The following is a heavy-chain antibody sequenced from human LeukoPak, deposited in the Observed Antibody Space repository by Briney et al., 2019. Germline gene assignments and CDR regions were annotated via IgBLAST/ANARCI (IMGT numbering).Heavy chain of an antibody. Sequence: PGGSLRLSCAASGFTFSNAWMSWVRQAPGKGLEWVGRIKSKTDGGTTDYAAPVKGRFTISRDDSKNTLYLQMNSLKTEDTAVYYCTTAFPSSTPKVAAITYYYYGMDVWGQGTTVTVSS. CDR1: GFTFSNAW. V-gene: IGHV3-15*01. CDR2: IKSKTDGGTT. D-gene: IGHD2-15*01. J-gene: IGHJ6*02. CDR3: TTAFPSSTPKVAAITYYYYGMDV.